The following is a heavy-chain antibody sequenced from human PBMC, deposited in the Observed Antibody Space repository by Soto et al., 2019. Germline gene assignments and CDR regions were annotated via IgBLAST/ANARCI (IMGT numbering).Heavy chain of an antibody. V-gene: IGHV3-30-3*01. J-gene: IGHJ6*02. CDR2: LSYDGSYK. CDR1: GFTFDNYA. D-gene: IGHD3-16*01. CDR3: AGKEGDYYYSGMDV. Sequence: QVQLVESGGGVVQPGRSLRLSCAASGFTFDNYAMHWVRQAPGRGLEWVAFLSYDGSYKYYPDSVRGRFTISRDNVKNTLYLQVNSLRAEETAVYYCAGKEGDYYYSGMDVWGQGTTVTVSS.